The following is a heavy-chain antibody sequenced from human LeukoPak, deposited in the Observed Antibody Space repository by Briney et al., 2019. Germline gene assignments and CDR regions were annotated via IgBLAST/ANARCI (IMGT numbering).Heavy chain of an antibody. V-gene: IGHV5-51*01. D-gene: IGHD3-10*01. CDR2: IYPGDSDT. J-gene: IGHJ3*02. CDR3: ARAFTDYYGSGGAFDI. Sequence: GESLKISCKGSGYSFTTYWIGWVRQMPGKGLEWMGNIYPGDSDTRDSPSFQGQVTMSADQSISTAYLKWSSLKASDTAMYYCARAFTDYYGSGGAFDIWGQGTMVTVSS. CDR1: GYSFTTYW.